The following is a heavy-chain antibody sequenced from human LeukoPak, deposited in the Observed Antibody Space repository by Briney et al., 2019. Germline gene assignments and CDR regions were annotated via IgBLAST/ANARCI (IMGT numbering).Heavy chain of an antibody. CDR1: GFTFSSYA. CDR2: ISSNGGST. D-gene: IGHD3-3*01. CDR3: VTGLGFYDFWSGYYRDPPSIYYYYDMDV. Sequence: PGGSLRLSCAASGFTFSSYAMHWVRQAPGKGLEYVSAISSNGGSTYYANSVKGRFTISRDNSKNTLYLQMGSLRAEDMAVYYCVTGLGFYDFWSGYYRDPPSIYYYYDMDVWGQGTTVTVSS. J-gene: IGHJ6*02. V-gene: IGHV3-64*01.